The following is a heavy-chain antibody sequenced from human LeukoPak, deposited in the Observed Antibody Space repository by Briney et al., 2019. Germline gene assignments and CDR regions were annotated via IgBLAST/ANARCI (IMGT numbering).Heavy chain of an antibody. V-gene: IGHV3-48*01. D-gene: IGHD2-15*01. CDR2: ITSSSTTI. J-gene: IGHJ5*02. Sequence: GGSLRLSCAASGFTFSYYSMSWVRQAPGKGLDWVSYITSSSTTIYNADSVKGRFTISGDNAKNSLYLQMNSLRAEDTAVYYCARVDCTGGSCYGRGWFDPWGQGTLVTVSS. CDR1: GFTFSYYS. CDR3: ARVDCTGGSCYGRGWFDP.